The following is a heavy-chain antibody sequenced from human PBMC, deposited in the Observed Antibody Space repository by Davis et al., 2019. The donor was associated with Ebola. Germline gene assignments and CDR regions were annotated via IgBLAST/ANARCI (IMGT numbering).Heavy chain of an antibody. CDR2: ISSNGGST. J-gene: IGHJ4*02. CDR1: GYTFTSYY. Sequence: AASVKVSCKASGYTFTSYYMHWVRQAPGKGLEYVSAISSNGGSTYYADSVKGRFTISRDNSKNTLYLQMSSLRAEDTAVYYCARPLDLVGATYFDFWGPGTLVTVSS. CDR3: ARPLDLVGATYFDF. D-gene: IGHD1-26*01. V-gene: IGHV3-64D*06.